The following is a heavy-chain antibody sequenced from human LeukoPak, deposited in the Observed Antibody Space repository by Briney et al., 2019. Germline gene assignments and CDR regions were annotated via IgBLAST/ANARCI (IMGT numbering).Heavy chain of an antibody. V-gene: IGHV4-31*03. Sequence: PSETLSLTCTVSGGSISSDAYYWIWIRQLPGKGLEWIGYIYYSGSTYYNPSLKSRVTISVDTSNNQFSLKLNSVTAADTAVYYCARDGDSGSYRPLFDYWGQGTLVTVSS. CDR3: ARDGDSGSYRPLFDY. CDR1: GGSISSDAYY. J-gene: IGHJ4*02. D-gene: IGHD1-26*01. CDR2: IYYSGST.